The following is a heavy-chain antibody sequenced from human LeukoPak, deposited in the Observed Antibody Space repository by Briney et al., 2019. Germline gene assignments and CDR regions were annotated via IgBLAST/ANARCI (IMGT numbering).Heavy chain of an antibody. CDR3: ARFMGWYGSQRTDDAFDI. CDR2: IYYSGST. J-gene: IGHJ3*02. CDR1: GGSISSSSYF. Sequence: SETLSLTCTVSGGSISSSSYFWGWIRQPPGKGLEWIGSIYYSGSTYYNPSLKSRVTISVDTSKNQFSLKLSSVTAADTAVYYCARFMGWYGSQRTDDAFDIWGQGIMVTVSS. D-gene: IGHD3-3*01. V-gene: IGHV4-39*01.